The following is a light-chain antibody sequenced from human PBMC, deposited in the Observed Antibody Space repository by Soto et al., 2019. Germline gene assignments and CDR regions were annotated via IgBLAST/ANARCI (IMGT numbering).Light chain of an antibody. Sequence: DIQMTQSPSTLSGSVGDRVTITCRASQTISSWLAWYQQKPGKAPKLLIYKASTLKIGVPSRFSGSGSGTEFTLTISSLQPDDFATYYCQYYNSYSEAFGQGTKVELK. CDR1: QTISSW. CDR3: QYYNSYSEA. CDR2: KAS. J-gene: IGKJ1*01. V-gene: IGKV1-5*03.